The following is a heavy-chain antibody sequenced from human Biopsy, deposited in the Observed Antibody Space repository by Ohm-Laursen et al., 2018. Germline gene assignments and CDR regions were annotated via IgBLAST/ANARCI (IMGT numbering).Heavy chain of an antibody. CDR3: ARGSLKMDY. D-gene: IGHD3-9*01. Sequence: TLSLTCTVSGTSLSNFYWSWIRQPAGKGLKWIGRIFPTGITNYNPSLKSRVTMSVDTSKNEFSLRLTSVTAADTAVYYCARGSLKMDYWGQGTLVTVSS. CDR2: IFPTGIT. V-gene: IGHV4-4*07. CDR1: GTSLSNFY. J-gene: IGHJ4*02.